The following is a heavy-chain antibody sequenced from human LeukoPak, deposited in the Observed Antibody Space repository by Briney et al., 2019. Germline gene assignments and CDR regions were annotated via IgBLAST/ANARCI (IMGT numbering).Heavy chain of an antibody. CDR1: GFTFSSSW. V-gene: IGHV3-74*01. J-gene: IGHJ6*03. Sequence: GGSLRLSCAASGFTFSSSWMHWVRQAPGKGLVWVSRINSDGSSTTYADSVKGRFTISRDNVKNTLYLQMNSLRAEDTVVYYCARAPNYYDSKAAGYYMDVWGKGTTVTVSS. CDR3: ARAPNYYDSKAAGYYMDV. CDR2: INSDGSST. D-gene: IGHD3-22*01.